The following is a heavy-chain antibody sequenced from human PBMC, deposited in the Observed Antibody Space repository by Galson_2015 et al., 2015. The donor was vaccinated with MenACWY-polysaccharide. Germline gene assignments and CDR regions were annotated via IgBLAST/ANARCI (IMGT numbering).Heavy chain of an antibody. CDR3: AKDLGIRIFDSYGMDV. CDR2: IRYDGSNK. CDR1: GFTLSSYG. V-gene: IGHV3-30*02. Sequence: SLRLSCAASGFTLSSYGMHWVRQAPGKGLEWVAFIRYDGSNKYYADSVKGRFTISRDNSKNTLYLQMNSLRAEDTAVYYCAKDLGIRIFDSYGMDVWGQGTTVTVSS. D-gene: IGHD3-3*01. J-gene: IGHJ6*02.